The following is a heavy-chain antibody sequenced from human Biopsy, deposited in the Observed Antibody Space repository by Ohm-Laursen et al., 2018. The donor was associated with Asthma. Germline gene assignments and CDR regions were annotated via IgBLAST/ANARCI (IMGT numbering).Heavy chain of an antibody. D-gene: IGHD3-3*01. Sequence: PSQTLSLTCTVSGGSISGFYWSWIRQPPGKGLEWIGYIYYTGTTNYNPSLKSRVSISVDTSKNQFSLKLTPVTAADTAVYYCARDFGGWYYFDNWGQGSLVTVSS. CDR2: IYYTGTT. V-gene: IGHV4-59*01. CDR3: ARDFGGWYYFDN. J-gene: IGHJ4*02. CDR1: GGSISGFY.